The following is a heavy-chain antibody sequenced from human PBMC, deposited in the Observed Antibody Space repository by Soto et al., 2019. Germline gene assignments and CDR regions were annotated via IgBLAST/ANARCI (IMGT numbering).Heavy chain of an antibody. CDR2: IDPNGGST. V-gene: IGHV1-46*01. Sequence: GASVKVSCKASGYSFIYYYIHWVRQAPGQGLEWVGMIDPNGGSTTYAQNFQGRITLTRDTSTSTVYMELSGLRSDDTAVYYCARAPANYGDYMYYFDYWGQGTLVTVSS. CDR3: ARAPANYGDYMYYFDY. D-gene: IGHD4-17*01. J-gene: IGHJ4*02. CDR1: GYSFIYYY.